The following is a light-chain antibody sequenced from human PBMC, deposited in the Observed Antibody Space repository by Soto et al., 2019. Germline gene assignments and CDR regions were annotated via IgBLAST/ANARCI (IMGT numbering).Light chain of an antibody. Sequence: EIVLTQSPGTLSLSPGERTTLSSRASKCFSISYLVWYQQKSGQAPRLLIYGASSRATGIPDRFSGSGSWTDFTLTISRLEPEDFAVYYCQQYGSSPPITFGQGTRLEIK. CDR3: QQYGSSPPIT. V-gene: IGKV3-20*01. CDR1: KCFSISY. J-gene: IGKJ5*01. CDR2: GAS.